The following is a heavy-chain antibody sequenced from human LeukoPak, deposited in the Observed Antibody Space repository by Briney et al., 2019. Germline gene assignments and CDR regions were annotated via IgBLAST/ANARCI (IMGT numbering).Heavy chain of an antibody. V-gene: IGHV4-34*01. CDR1: GGSFSGYY. CDR2: INHSGST. CDR3: ARLRTYYYDSSGFRGDY. Sequence: SETLPLTCAVYGGSFSGYYWSWIRQPPGKGLEWIGEINHSGSTNYNPSLKSRVTISVDTSKNQFSLKLSSVTAADTAVYYCARLRTYYYDSSGFRGDYWGQGTLVTVSS. J-gene: IGHJ4*02. D-gene: IGHD3-22*01.